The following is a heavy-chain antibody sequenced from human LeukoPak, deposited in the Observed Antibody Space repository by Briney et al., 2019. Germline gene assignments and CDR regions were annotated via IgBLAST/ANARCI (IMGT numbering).Heavy chain of an antibody. CDR3: AKGNGYSYGRYYFDY. Sequence: GGSLTLSCAASGFTFSSYAMGWVRQAQGKGQEWVSAITASGANTNYADSVKGRFTSSRDNSKNTLYLQVNSLRAEDTAVYYCAKGNGYSYGRYYFDYWGQGTLVTVSS. V-gene: IGHV3-23*01. CDR1: GFTFSSYA. CDR2: ITASGANT. J-gene: IGHJ4*02. D-gene: IGHD5-18*01.